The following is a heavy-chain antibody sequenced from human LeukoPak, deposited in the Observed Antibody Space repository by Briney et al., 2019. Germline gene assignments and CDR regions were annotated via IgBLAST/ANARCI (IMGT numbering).Heavy chain of an antibody. J-gene: IGHJ4*02. Sequence: GRSLRLSCAASGFTFSSYAMHWVRQAPGKGLEWVAVISYDGSNKYYADSVKGRFTISRDNSKNTLYLQMNSLRAGDTAVYYCARMTVGFWSGSFDYWGQGTLVTVSS. D-gene: IGHD3-3*01. CDR2: ISYDGSNK. CDR3: ARMTVGFWSGSFDY. V-gene: IGHV3-30-3*01. CDR1: GFTFSSYA.